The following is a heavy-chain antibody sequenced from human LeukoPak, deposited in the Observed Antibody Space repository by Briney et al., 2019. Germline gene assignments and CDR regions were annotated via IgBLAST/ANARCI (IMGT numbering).Heavy chain of an antibody. CDR1: GGSISSFY. D-gene: IGHD1-1*01. CDR2: IYYTGST. CDR3: ARHKEESGAYRPNDY. J-gene: IGHJ4*02. Sequence: KPSETLSLTCTVSGGSISSFYWSWIRQPPGKGLEWIGFIYYTGSTDYIPSLKSRVTMSVDTSKNQFSLKLSSVTAADTAVYYCARHKEESGAYRPNDYWGQGTLVTVSS. V-gene: IGHV4-59*08.